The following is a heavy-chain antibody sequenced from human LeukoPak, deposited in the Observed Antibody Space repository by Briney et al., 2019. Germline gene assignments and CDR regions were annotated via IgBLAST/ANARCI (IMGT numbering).Heavy chain of an antibody. CDR2: ISSSSSTI. J-gene: IGHJ5*02. CDR1: GFTFSSYS. D-gene: IGHD2-8*01. V-gene: IGHV3-48*01. Sequence: TGGSLRLSCAASGFTFSSYSMNWVRQAPGKGLEWISYISSSSSTIYYADSVKGRFTISRDNAKNSLYLQMNSLRAEDTAVYYCARRMLYATYNWFDPWGQGTLVTVSS. CDR3: ARRMLYATYNWFDP.